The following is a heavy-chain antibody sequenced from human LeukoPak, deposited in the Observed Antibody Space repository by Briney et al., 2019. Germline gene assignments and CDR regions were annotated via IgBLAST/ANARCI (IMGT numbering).Heavy chain of an antibody. Sequence: GGSLRLSCAASGFTFSDYYMSWIRQAPGKGLEWVSLISWDGGSTYYADSVKGRFTISRDNSKNSLYLQMNSLRTEDTALYYCAKPGGSYPTEYFQHWGQGTLVTVSS. J-gene: IGHJ1*01. V-gene: IGHV3-43*01. D-gene: IGHD1-26*01. CDR2: ISWDGGST. CDR3: AKPGGSYPTEYFQH. CDR1: GFTFSDYY.